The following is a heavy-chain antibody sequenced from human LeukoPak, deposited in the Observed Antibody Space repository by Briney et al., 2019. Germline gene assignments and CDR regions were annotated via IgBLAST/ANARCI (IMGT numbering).Heavy chain of an antibody. V-gene: IGHV3-30*02. D-gene: IGHD4-17*01. J-gene: IGHJ4*02. CDR2: IRSDGSNE. Sequence: GGSLRLSCAGFSFNVYAMHWVRQAQGKGLERVAFIRSDGSNEKYADSVKGRFTISKDKSKNTLYLQMNSLRAEDTAVYYCAKDLHGDYVGFDYWGQGTLVTVSS. CDR3: AKDLHGDYVGFDY. CDR1: GFSFNVYA.